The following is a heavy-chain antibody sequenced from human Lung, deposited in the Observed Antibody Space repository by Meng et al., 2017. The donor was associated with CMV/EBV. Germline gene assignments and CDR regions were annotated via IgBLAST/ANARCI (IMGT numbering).Heavy chain of an antibody. CDR2: IDDSGST. V-gene: IGHV4-4*02. J-gene: IGHJ4*02. CDR1: AFSTSSNTR. D-gene: IGHD1-26*01. CDR3: ARGKQDAWELLAY. Sequence: RPVSGKPSVPLSPTCVFSAFSTSSNTRWTWVRQPPGKGLGWIGDIDDSGSTNYNPSLNRRISISLDKSKNHFSLKVNSVTAANTAVYYCARGKQDAWELLAYWGQGALVTVSS.